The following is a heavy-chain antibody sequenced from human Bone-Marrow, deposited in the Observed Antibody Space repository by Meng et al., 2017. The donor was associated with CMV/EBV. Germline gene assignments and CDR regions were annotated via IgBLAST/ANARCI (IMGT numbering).Heavy chain of an antibody. Sequence: GESLKISCAASGFTFSSYAMHWVRQAPGKGLEWVAVISYDGSNKYYADSVKGRFTISRDNSKNTLFLQMDSLRPEDTAVYYCAKDVDPMILVAMVYFDCWGQGTLVTVSS. CDR3: AKDVDPMILVAMVYFDC. CDR1: GFTFSSYA. V-gene: IGHV3-30-3*01. D-gene: IGHD3-22*01. CDR2: ISYDGSNK. J-gene: IGHJ4*02.